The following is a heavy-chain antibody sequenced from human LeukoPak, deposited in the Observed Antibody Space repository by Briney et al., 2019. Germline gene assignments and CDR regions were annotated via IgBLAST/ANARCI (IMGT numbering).Heavy chain of an antibody. CDR3: VRDQAGGPDY. D-gene: IGHD2-15*01. J-gene: IGHJ4*02. CDR1: GYTFTNYA. V-gene: IGHV7-4-1*02. CDR2: INTNTGNP. Sequence: ASVKVSCKASGYTFTNYAMNWVRQAPGQGFEWMGWINTNTGNPTYVQGFTGRFAFSLDTSVSTAYLQISSLKADDTAIYYCVRDQAGGPDYWGQGTLVTVSS.